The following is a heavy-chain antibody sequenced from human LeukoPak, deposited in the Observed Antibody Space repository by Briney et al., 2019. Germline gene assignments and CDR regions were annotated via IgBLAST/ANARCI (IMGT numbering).Heavy chain of an antibody. J-gene: IGHJ4*02. CDR3: AKQGYTSSWLYFDY. Sequence: PGGSLRLSCAASGFTFSDYYMSWIRQAPGKGLEWVSAISGSDGRIYYADSVKGRFTTSRDNSKNTVYLQLNSLRAEDTAVYYCAKQGYTSSWLYFDYWGQGTLVTVSS. V-gene: IGHV3-23*01. D-gene: IGHD6-13*01. CDR2: ISGSDGRI. CDR1: GFTFSDYY.